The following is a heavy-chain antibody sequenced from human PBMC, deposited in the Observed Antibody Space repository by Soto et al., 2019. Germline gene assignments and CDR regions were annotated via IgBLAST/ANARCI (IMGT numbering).Heavy chain of an antibody. CDR2: IYPGDSDT. CDR1: GYSFTTYW. Sequence: GESLKISCNGSGYSFTTYWIAWVRQMPGKGLEWVGIIYPGDSDTRYSPSFEGHVTISVDKSISTAFLQWNSLKASDNAIYYCARHSTSAPKDYWGQGTLVTVSS. V-gene: IGHV5-51*01. CDR3: ARHSTSAPKDY. J-gene: IGHJ4*01. D-gene: IGHD3-10*01.